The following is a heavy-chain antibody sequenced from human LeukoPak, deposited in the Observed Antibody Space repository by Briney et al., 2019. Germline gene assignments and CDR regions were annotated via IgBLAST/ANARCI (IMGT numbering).Heavy chain of an antibody. CDR3: ARTDQGYYDNSGYYLRDPFDY. J-gene: IGHJ4*02. Sequence: ASVKVSCKASEYTFTGYCMHWVRQAPGQGLEWMGWINPNSVGTNYAQKFQGRFTITRDTSISTAYMELSRLRSDDTAVYYCARTDQGYYDNSGYYLRDPFDYWGQGTLVTVSS. CDR1: EYTFTGYC. D-gene: IGHD3-22*01. CDR2: INPNSVGT. V-gene: IGHV1-2*02.